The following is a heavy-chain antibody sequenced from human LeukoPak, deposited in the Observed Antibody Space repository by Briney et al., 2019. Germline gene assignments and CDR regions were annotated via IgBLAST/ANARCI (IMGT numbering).Heavy chain of an antibody. CDR3: ARGHSSGWYYY. CDR2: INHSGST. J-gene: IGHJ4*02. V-gene: IGHV4-34*01. D-gene: IGHD6-19*01. Sequence: SETLSLTCAVYGGSFSGYYWSWIRQPPGEGLEWIGEINHSGSTNYNPSLKSRVTISVDTSKNQFSLKLSSVTAADTAVYYCARGHSSGWYYYWGQGTLVTVSS. CDR1: GGSFSGYY.